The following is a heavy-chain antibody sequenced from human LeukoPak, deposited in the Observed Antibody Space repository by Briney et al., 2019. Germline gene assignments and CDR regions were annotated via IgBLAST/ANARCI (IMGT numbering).Heavy chain of an antibody. Sequence: GGSLRLSCRASGFTFGSYWMHWIRQAPGEGLIWVSRIQTDGSSTSYAESVKGRFTISRDNAKNTLYLHMNSLTVEDTGVYYCVRGGSGSSYGEFAYWGQGTLVTVSS. CDR1: GFTFGSYW. D-gene: IGHD5-18*01. V-gene: IGHV3-74*01. J-gene: IGHJ4*02. CDR3: VRGGSGSSYGEFAY. CDR2: IQTDGSST.